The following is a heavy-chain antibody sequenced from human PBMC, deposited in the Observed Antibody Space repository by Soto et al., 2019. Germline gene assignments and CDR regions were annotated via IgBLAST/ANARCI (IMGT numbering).Heavy chain of an antibody. CDR3: ARDFMAPNDAWAFDY. V-gene: IGHV4-4*02. CDR2: IYHSGTT. Sequence: QVQLQESGPGLVMPSGTLSLTCAVSGASISSSDWWNWVRQPPGKGLEWIGEIYHSGTTIYNPSLKSRVTISVDESKNHFSLKLTSVTAADTAVYYCARDFMAPNDAWAFDYWGQGTLVTVSS. D-gene: IGHD3-16*01. J-gene: IGHJ4*02. CDR1: GASISSSDW.